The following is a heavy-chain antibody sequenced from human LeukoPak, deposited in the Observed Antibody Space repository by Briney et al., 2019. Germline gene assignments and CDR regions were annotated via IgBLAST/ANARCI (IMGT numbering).Heavy chain of an antibody. Sequence: GGSLRLSCAASGFTFSNAWMSWVRQAPGKGPEWVGRIKSKTDGGTTDYAAPVKGRFTISRDDSKNTLYLQMNSLKTEDTAVYYCTTGRAMVVFDYWGQGTLVTVSS. CDR3: TTGRAMVVFDY. CDR1: GFTFSNAW. D-gene: IGHD5-18*01. V-gene: IGHV3-15*01. J-gene: IGHJ4*02. CDR2: IKSKTDGGTT.